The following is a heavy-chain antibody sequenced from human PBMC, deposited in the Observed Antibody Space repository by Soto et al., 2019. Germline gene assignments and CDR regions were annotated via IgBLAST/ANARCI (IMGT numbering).Heavy chain of an antibody. CDR1: GGSISSYY. Sequence: SETLSLTCTVSGGSISSYYWSWIRQPPGKGLEWIGYIYYSGSTNYNPSLKSRATISVDTSKNQFSLKLSSVTAADTAVYYCARVGRDYYDSSGYYGTNYYYYYGMDVWGQGTTVTVSS. CDR2: IYYSGST. J-gene: IGHJ6*02. V-gene: IGHV4-59*01. D-gene: IGHD3-22*01. CDR3: ARVGRDYYDSSGYYGTNYYYYYGMDV.